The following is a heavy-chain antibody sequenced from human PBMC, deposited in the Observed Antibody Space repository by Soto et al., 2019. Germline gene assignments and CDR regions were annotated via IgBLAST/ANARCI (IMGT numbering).Heavy chain of an antibody. CDR2: INPSGGST. CDR1: GYTFASYY. Sequence: ASVKVSCKASGYTFASYYLHWVRQAPGQGLEWMGIINPSGGSTSYAQKFQGRVTMTRDTSTSTVYMELSSLRSEDTAVYYSAREIRRGYYFDYWGQGTLVTVS. V-gene: IGHV1-46*01. J-gene: IGHJ4*02. CDR3: AREIRRGYYFDY.